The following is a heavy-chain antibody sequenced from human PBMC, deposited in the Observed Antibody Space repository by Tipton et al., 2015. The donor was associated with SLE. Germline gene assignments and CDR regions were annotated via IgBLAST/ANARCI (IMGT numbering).Heavy chain of an antibody. D-gene: IGHD4-17*01. J-gene: IGHJ3*02. CDR1: GGSFSGYY. CDR3: ARRNYGDNEDSFDI. CDR2: ISHSGST. V-gene: IGHV4-34*01. Sequence: GLVKPSETLSLTCGVYGGSFSGYYWTWIRQPPGKGLEWIGEISHSGSTNYNPSLKSRVPISVDTPKNQFSLRLNSVTAADTGVYFCARRNYGDNEDSFDIWGQGTMVTVSS.